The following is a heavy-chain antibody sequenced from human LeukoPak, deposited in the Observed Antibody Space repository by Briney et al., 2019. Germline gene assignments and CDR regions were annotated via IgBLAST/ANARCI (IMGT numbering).Heavy chain of an antibody. J-gene: IGHJ4*02. CDR3: ARVILARGGIDS. V-gene: IGHV6-1*01. D-gene: IGHD2-15*01. Sequence: SQTLSLTCAISGDSVSSDDAAWNWLRQSPSRGLEWLGRTYYRSKWFNDYAISEESRITISPDTSKNQFSLHLNSVTPEDTAVYFCARVILARGGIDSWGQGTQVIVSS. CDR1: GDSVSSDDAA. CDR2: TYYRSKWFN.